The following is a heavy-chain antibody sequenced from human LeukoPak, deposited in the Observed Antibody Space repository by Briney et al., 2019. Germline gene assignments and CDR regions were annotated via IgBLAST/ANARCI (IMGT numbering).Heavy chain of an antibody. CDR2: ISDSGGST. D-gene: IGHD3-10*01. J-gene: IGHJ6*01. CDR3: AKGVARGSGLYYYYGMDV. CDR1: GFTFSSYA. V-gene: IGHV3-23*01. Sequence: GGSLRLSCAASGFTFSSYAMSWVRQAPGKGREWVSAISDSGGSTYYADSVKGRFTISRDNSKNTLYLQMNSLRAEDTAVYYCAKGVARGSGLYYYYGMDVWRQRRTAT.